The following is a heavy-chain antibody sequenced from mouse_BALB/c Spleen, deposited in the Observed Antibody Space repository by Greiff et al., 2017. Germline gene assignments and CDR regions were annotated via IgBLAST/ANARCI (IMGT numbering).Heavy chain of an antibody. J-gene: IGHJ3*01. CDR3: ARGGNYYGNTFAY. V-gene: IGHV5-6-5*01. CDR1: GFTFSSYA. D-gene: IGHD1-1*01. Sequence: EVQVVESGGGLVKPGGSLKLSCAASGFTFSSYAMSWVRQTPEKRLEWVASIGSGGSTYYPDSVKGRFTISRDNARNILYLQMSSLRSEDTAMYYCARGGNYYGNTFAYWGQGTLFTVSA. CDR2: IGSGGST.